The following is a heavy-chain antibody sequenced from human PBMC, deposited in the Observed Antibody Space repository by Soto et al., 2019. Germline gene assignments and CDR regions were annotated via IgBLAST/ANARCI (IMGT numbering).Heavy chain of an antibody. Sequence: SVEVSCAASGYTLTSYAMHWVRRAPGQRLEWMGWINAGNGNTKYSQKFQGRVTITRDTSASTAYMELSSLRSEDTAVYYCARDEGGNYGMDVWGQGTTVTASS. CDR1: GYTLTSYA. V-gene: IGHV1-3*01. CDR2: INAGNGNT. D-gene: IGHD3-16*01. CDR3: ARDEGGNYGMDV. J-gene: IGHJ6*02.